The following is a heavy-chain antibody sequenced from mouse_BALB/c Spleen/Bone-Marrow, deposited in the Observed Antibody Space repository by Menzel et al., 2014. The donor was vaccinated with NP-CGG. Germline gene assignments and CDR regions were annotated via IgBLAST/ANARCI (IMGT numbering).Heavy chain of an antibody. D-gene: IGHD1-2*01. CDR2: IWAGGST. J-gene: IGHJ2*01. CDR1: GFSFTSYG. CDR3: ARGFHLDY. V-gene: IGHV2-9*02. Sequence: VMLVESGPGLVAPSQSLSITCTVSGFSFTSYGVHWVRQPSGKGLEWLGVIWAGGSTNYNSALMSRLSISKDNSKSQVFLKMNSLQTDDTAMYYCARGFHLDYWGQGTTLTVSS.